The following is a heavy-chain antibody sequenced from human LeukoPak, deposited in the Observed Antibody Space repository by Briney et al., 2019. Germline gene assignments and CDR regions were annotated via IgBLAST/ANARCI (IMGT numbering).Heavy chain of an antibody. CDR1: GGSISSGGYY. CDR2: IYYSGST. D-gene: IGHD3-10*01. CDR3: QLWFGELRHFDY. J-gene: IGHJ4*02. V-gene: IGHV4-31*03. Sequence: PSETLSLTCTVSGGSISSGGYYWSWIRQHPGKGLEWIGYIYYSGSTYYNPSLKSRVTISADTSKNQFSLKLSSVTAADTAVYYCQLWFGELRHFDYWGQGTLVTVSS.